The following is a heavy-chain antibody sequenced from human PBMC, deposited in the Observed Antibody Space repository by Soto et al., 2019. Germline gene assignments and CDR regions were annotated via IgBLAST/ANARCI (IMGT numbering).Heavy chain of an antibody. CDR1: GFTFSSYA. J-gene: IGHJ6*02. V-gene: IGHV3-64D*06. CDR2: ISSNGGST. CDR3: VKDSSLEEAAGPPKRGYYYYGMDV. Sequence: PGGSLRLSCSASGFTFSSYAMHWVRQAPGKGLEYVSAISSNGGSTYYADSVKGRFTISRDNSKNTLYLQMSSLRAEGTAVYYCVKDSSLEEAAGPPKRGYYYYGMDVWGQGTMLTVFS. D-gene: IGHD6-13*01.